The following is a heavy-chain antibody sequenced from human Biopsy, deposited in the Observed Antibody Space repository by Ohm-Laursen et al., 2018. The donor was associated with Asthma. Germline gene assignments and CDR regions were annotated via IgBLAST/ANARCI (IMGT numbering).Heavy chain of an antibody. J-gene: IGHJ4*02. Sequence: SLRLSCAASGFSFSNYGMHWVRQAPGKGLEWVAGIFFDGSNKYYADSVKGRFTISRDNSRNTLHLQMNSLRAEDTAVYYCAKDVFPGWELRRGPDYWGQGTLVTVSS. D-gene: IGHD1-26*01. V-gene: IGHV3-30*18. CDR2: IFFDGSNK. CDR1: GFSFSNYG. CDR3: AKDVFPGWELRRGPDY.